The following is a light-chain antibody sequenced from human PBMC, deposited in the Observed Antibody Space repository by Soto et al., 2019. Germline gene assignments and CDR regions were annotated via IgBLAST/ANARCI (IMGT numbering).Light chain of an antibody. V-gene: IGKV3D-15*01. CDR3: QQYNNWPIT. J-gene: IGKJ5*01. CDR1: QTIAGN. CDR2: GAS. Sequence: IVLTQSPATLSVSPGERATLSCRASQTIAGNLAWYQQKPGQPPRLLIYGASTRATGVPARFSGSGSGTEFTLTISSLQSEDFAVYYCQQYNNWPITFGQGTRLEI.